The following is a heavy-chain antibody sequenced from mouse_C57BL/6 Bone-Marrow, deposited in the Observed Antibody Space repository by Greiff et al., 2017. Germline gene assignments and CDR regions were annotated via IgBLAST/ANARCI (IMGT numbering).Heavy chain of an antibody. Sequence: VMLVESGAELVKPGASVKLSCKASGYTFTEYTIHWVKQRSGQGLEWIGWFYPGSGSIKYNEKFKDKATLTADKSSSTVYMELSRLTSEDSAVYFCARHEETEGAMDYWGQGTSVTVSS. CDR3: ARHEETEGAMDY. J-gene: IGHJ4*01. V-gene: IGHV1-62-2*01. D-gene: IGHD4-1*01. CDR2: FYPGSGSI. CDR1: GYTFTEYT.